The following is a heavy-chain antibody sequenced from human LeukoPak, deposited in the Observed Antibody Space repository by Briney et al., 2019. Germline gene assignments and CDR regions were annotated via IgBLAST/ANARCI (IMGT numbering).Heavy chain of an antibody. CDR2: TYYRSKWYN. Sequence: SQTLSLTCAISGDSVSSNSAAWNWIRQSPSRGLEWLGRTYYRSKWYNDYAVSVKSRITINPDTSKNQFSLQLNSVTPEDTAVYYCARDVEYSSSSREYYFDYWGQGTLVTVSS. D-gene: IGHD6-6*01. CDR1: GDSVSSNSAA. V-gene: IGHV6-1*01. J-gene: IGHJ4*02. CDR3: ARDVEYSSSSREYYFDY.